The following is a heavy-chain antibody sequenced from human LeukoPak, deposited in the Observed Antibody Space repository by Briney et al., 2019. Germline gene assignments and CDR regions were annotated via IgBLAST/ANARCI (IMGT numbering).Heavy chain of an antibody. D-gene: IGHD2-21*02. CDR3: ARGNLAVTIDY. CDR2: IYYSGST. CDR1: GGSISSYY. J-gene: IGHJ4*02. V-gene: IGHV4-59*01. Sequence: NPSETLSLTCTVSGGSISSYYWSWIRQPPGKGLEWIGYIYYSGSTNYNPSLKSRVTISVDTSKNQFSLKLSSVTAADTAVYSCARGNLAVTIDYWGQGTLVTVSS.